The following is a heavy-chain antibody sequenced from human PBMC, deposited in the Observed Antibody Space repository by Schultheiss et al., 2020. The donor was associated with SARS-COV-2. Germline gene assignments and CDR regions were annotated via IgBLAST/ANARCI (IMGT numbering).Heavy chain of an antibody. D-gene: IGHD3-22*01. J-gene: IGHJ4*02. V-gene: IGHV4-30-4*01. CDR3: ARMRVVDKDLDY. Sequence: SETLSLTCTVSVGSISSGDYYWSWIRQPPGKGLEWIGYIYYSGSTYYNPSLKSRVTISVDTSKNQFSLKLSSVTAADTAVYYCARMRVVDKDLDYWGQGTLVTVSS. CDR2: IYYSGST. CDR1: VGSISSGDYY.